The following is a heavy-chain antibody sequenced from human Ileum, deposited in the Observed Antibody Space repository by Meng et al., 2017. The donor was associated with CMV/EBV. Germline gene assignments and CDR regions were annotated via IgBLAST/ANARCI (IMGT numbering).Heavy chain of an antibody. V-gene: IGHV1-3*01. CDR2: LIAANGNT. J-gene: IGHJ4*02. CDR3: ARDLKRLSDNYYDLLTATPNGAFDY. Sequence: HWGRRAPGQGLEWLGWLIAANGNTKYSAESQGRIGISRDMSASTVYMELSSLRPEDTALYYCARDLKRLSDNYYDLLTATPNGAFDYWGQGTLVTVSS. D-gene: IGHD3-9*01.